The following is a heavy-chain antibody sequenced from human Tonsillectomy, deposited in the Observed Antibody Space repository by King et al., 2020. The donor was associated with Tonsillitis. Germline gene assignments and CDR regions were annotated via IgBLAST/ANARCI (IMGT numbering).Heavy chain of an antibody. J-gene: IGHJ5*02. V-gene: IGHV1-18*01. CDR2: ISANNGST. CDR3: ARTWCRISTENWFHP. D-gene: IGHD2-2*01. CDR1: GYNFISYG. Sequence: VQLVESGAEVKKPGASVKVSCKASGYNFISYGIGWVRQAPGQGLEWMGWISANNGSTNYAQKLQGRVTLTTDTPTNTAYMELRSLRINDTAVYYCARTWCRISTENWFHPWGQGTLVPVSS.